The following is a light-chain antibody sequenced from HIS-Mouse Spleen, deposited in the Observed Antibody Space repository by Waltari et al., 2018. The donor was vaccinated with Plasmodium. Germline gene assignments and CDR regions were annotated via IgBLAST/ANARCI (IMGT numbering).Light chain of an antibody. V-gene: IGLV3-10*01. Sequence: YDLTQPPSVSVSPGQTARLTCSGHALPKKYAYWYQQKSGQAPVLVIYEDSNRPSGIPERFSGSSSGTMATLTISGAQVEDEADYYCYSTDSSGNHRVFGGGTKLTVL. CDR2: EDS. J-gene: IGLJ3*02. CDR3: YSTDSSGNHRV. CDR1: ALPKKY.